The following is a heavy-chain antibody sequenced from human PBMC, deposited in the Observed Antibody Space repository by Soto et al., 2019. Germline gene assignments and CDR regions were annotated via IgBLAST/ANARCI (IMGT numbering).Heavy chain of an antibody. CDR1: GYSFTSYW. V-gene: IGHV5-51*01. CDR3: ARAPMVRGIPNAMDL. CDR2: IHPGDSDT. Sequence: PGESLKISCQESGYSFTSYWIAWVRQMPAKGLEWMGIIHPGDSDTRYRPSFQGQVTISADKSIGTAYLQWNSLKTSDTAIYYCARAPMVRGIPNAMDLWGQGTTVTVSS. J-gene: IGHJ6*02. D-gene: IGHD3-10*01.